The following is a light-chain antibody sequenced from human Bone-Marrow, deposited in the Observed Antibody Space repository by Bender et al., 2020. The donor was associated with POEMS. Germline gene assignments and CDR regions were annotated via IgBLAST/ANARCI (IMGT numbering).Light chain of an antibody. Sequence: SYVVTQPPSVSVAPGQTARITCGGNNIGGKTVHWYQQKPGQAPVLVVYDDSERPSGIPERFSGADSGNTATLTISRVEAGDEADYYCQVWDTSSDRGVFGGGTKLTVL. V-gene: IGLV3-21*02. CDR2: DDS. CDR3: QVWDTSSDRGV. J-gene: IGLJ2*01. CDR1: NIGGKT.